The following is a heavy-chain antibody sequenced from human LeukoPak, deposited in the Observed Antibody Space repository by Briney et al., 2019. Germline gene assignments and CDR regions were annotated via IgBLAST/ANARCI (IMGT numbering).Heavy chain of an antibody. CDR3: ARDFSGSGSYYYYYYYGMDV. V-gene: IGHV3-66*01. D-gene: IGHD3-10*01. J-gene: IGHJ6*02. CDR2: IYSGGST. CDR1: GFTVSSNY. Sequence: GGSLRLSCVASGFTVSSNYMSWVRQAPGKGLEWVSVIYSGGSTYYADSVKGRFTISRDNSKNTLYLQMNSLRAEDTAVYYCARDFSGSGSYYYYYYYGMDVWGQGTTVTVSS.